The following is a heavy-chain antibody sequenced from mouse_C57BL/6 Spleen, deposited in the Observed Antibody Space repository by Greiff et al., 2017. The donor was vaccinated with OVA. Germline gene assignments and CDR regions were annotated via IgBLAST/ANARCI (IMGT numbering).Heavy chain of an antibody. J-gene: IGHJ3*01. D-gene: IGHD2-4*01. CDR1: GYTFTSYW. CDR3: AREGDYDAWFAY. V-gene: IGHV1-52*01. CDR2: IDPSDSET. Sequence: VQLQQPGAELVRPGSSVKLSCKASGYTFTSYWMHWVKQRPIQGLEWIGNIDPSDSETHYNQKFKDKATLTVDKSSSTAYMQRSSLTSEDSAVYYCAREGDYDAWFAYWGQGTLVTVSA.